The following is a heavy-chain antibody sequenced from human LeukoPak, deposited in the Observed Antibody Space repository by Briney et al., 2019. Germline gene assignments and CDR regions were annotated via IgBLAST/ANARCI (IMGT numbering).Heavy chain of an antibody. Sequence: SETLSLTCTVSGGSISSYYWSWIRQPPGKGLEWIGYIYTSGSTNYNPSLKSRVTISVDTSKNQFFLKLSFVTAADTAVYYCARLLAHCYDSSGHFNQDLYFDYWGQGTLVTVSS. CDR1: GGSISSYY. CDR3: ARLLAHCYDSSGHFNQDLYFDY. J-gene: IGHJ4*02. D-gene: IGHD3-22*01. V-gene: IGHV4-4*09. CDR2: IYTSGST.